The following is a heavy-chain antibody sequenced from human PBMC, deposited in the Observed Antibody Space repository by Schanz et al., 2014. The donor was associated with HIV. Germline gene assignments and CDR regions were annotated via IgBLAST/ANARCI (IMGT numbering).Heavy chain of an antibody. CDR1: GISLTNNA. V-gene: IGHV3-7*01. CDR2: IKEDGSET. D-gene: IGHD3-3*01. Sequence: EVQQVLESGGGLVQPGGSLRLSCAASGISLTNNAMTWVRQVPGEGLEWVAKIKEDGSETYYVGSVTGRFTISRDNTKKSLYLQMNSLRAEDTAVYYCAKEEWFRFDPWGQGTLVTVSS. J-gene: IGHJ5*02. CDR3: AKEEWFRFDP.